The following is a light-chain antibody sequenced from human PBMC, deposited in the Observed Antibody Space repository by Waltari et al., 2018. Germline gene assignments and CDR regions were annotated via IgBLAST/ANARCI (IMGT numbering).Light chain of an antibody. CDR1: SPNLGINT. Sequence: QSVLTQPPSASGTPGQRVTISCSGRSPNLGINTVNWYQQPPGTAPKLLIYRNNQRPSGVPDRFSGSKSGTSASLAISGLQSEDEADYYCAVWDDSLNGWVFGGGTKLTVL. CDR3: AVWDDSLNGWV. CDR2: RNN. J-gene: IGLJ3*02. V-gene: IGLV1-44*01.